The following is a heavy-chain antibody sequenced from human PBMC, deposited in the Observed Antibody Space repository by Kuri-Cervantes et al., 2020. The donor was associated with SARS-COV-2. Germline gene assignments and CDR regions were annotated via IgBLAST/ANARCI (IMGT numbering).Heavy chain of an antibody. D-gene: IGHD3-10*01. CDR1: GGSTSSSNW. J-gene: IGHJ5*02. V-gene: IGHV4-4*02. Sequence: SEPRSPTGAVPGGSTSSSNWWSWVRQPPGKGLKWIGYIYYSVSTYYNPFLKSRVTISVDRSKNQFSLKLSSVTAADTAVYYFVRVGVRGVTPTNWFDPWGQGTLVT. CDR2: IYYSVST. CDR3: VRVGVRGVTPTNWFDP.